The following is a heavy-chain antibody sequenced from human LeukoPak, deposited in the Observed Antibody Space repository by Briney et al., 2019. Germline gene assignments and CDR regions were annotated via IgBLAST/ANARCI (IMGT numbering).Heavy chain of an antibody. CDR1: GFTFSSYG. Sequence: PGRSLRLSCAASGFTFSSYGMHWARQAPGKGLEWVAVISHDGGRPSYADSVKGRFTISRDNSKNTLYLQMSSLGPEDTAVYYCAKGRTIWWWFDASAIWGQGTMVTVSS. D-gene: IGHD2-21*01. V-gene: IGHV3-30*18. J-gene: IGHJ3*02. CDR3: AKGRTIWWWFDASAI. CDR2: ISHDGGRP.